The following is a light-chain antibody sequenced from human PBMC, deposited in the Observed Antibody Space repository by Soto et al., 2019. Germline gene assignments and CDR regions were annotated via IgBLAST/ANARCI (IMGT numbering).Light chain of an antibody. CDR3: SSYTTTATRL. CDR2: DVN. V-gene: IGLV2-14*03. CDR1: GSDVGAYNF. J-gene: IGLJ2*01. Sequence: QSALTQPASVSGSPGQSITISCTGTGSDVGAYNFVSWYQHHPGKAPQLIIYDVNNRPSGVSDRFSGSKSGNMASLTISGLQAEDEADYYCSSYTTTATRLFGGGTKVTVL.